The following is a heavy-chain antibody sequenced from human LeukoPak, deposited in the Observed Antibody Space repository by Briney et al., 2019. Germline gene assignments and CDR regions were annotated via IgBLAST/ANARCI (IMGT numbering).Heavy chain of an antibody. CDR3: ARDLGDCSSTSCYSSTFDY. Sequence: ASVKVSCKASGYTFTGYYMHWVRQAPGQGLEWMGWINPNSGGTNYAQKFQGRVIMTRDTSISTAYMELSRLRSDDTAVDYCARDLGDCSSTSCYSSTFDYWGQGTLVTVSS. V-gene: IGHV1-2*02. CDR1: GYTFTGYY. D-gene: IGHD2-2*02. CDR2: INPNSGGT. J-gene: IGHJ4*02.